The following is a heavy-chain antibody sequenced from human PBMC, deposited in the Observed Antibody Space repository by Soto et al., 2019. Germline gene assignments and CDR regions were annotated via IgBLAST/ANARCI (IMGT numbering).Heavy chain of an antibody. CDR3: AKNILGDGGYGGY. CDR1: GFTFSSYA. V-gene: IGHV3-23*04. CDR2: ISGSGGTR. D-gene: IGHD5-12*01. Sequence: VQLVEYGGGLVQPGGSLRLSCAASGFTFSSYAMSWVRQAPGKGLEWVSAISGSGGTRYYADSVKGRFTISRDNSKNTLYLQMNSLRAEDTAVYYCAKNILGDGGYGGYWSQGTLVTVSS. J-gene: IGHJ4*02.